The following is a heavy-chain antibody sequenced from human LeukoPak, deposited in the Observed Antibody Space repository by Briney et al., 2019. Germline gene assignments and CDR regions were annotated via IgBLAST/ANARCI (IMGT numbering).Heavy chain of an antibody. Sequence: SETLSLTCTVSGGSISSSSYYWGWIRQPPGKGLEWIGSIYYSGSTYYNPSLKSRVTTSVDTSKNQFSLKLSSVTAADTAVYYCARLFRYSNKNTRDGMDVWGQGTTVTVSS. V-gene: IGHV4-39*01. CDR3: ARLFRYSNKNTRDGMDV. CDR1: GGSISSSSYY. J-gene: IGHJ6*02. D-gene: IGHD5-12*01. CDR2: IYYSGST.